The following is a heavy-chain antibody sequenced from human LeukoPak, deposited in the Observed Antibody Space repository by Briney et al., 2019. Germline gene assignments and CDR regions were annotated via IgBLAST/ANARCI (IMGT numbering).Heavy chain of an antibody. CDR3: ANHADYYDSSGSRDAFDI. D-gene: IGHD3-22*01. V-gene: IGHV4-59*08. Sequence: KTSETLSLTCTVSGDSISRYYWSSIRHPPGKGLEWIGYIYYSGSTNYNPSLKSRVTISVDTSKNQFSLKLSSVTAADTAVYYCANHADYYDSSGSRDAFDIWGQGTMVTVSS. CDR1: GDSISRYY. J-gene: IGHJ3*02. CDR2: IYYSGST.